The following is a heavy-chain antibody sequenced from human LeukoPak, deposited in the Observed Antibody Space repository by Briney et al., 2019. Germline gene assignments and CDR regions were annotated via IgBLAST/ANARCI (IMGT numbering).Heavy chain of an antibody. D-gene: IGHD5-18*01. J-gene: IGHJ4*02. CDR2: IYHSRST. Sequence: PSETLSLTCAVSGYSISSGYYWGWIRQPPGKGLEWIGSIYHSRSTYYNPSLKSRVTISVDTSKNQFSLKLSSVTAADTAVYYCARVGYSYGPAGYWGQGTLVTVSS. V-gene: IGHV4-38-2*01. CDR3: ARVGYSYGPAGY. CDR1: GYSISSGYY.